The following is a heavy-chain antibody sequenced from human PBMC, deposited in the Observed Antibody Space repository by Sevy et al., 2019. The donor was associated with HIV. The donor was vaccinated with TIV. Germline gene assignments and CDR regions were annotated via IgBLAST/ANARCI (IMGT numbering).Heavy chain of an antibody. D-gene: IGHD3-10*01. Sequence: ASVKVSCKASGYTFISYAINWVRQAPGQGLEWMGWISAYNGNTNYAQKLQGRVTMTTGTSSSTAYMELRSLSSDDTDVYYCARSYGSWNYYGYWGQGTLVTVSS. V-gene: IGHV1-18*01. CDR2: ISAYNGNT. CDR3: ARSYGSWNYYGY. CDR1: GYTFISYA. J-gene: IGHJ4*02.